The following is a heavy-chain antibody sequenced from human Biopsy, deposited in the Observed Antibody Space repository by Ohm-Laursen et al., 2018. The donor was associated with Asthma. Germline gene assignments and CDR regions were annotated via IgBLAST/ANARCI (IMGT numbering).Heavy chain of an antibody. CDR2: FYYRGRK. V-gene: IGHV4-39*01. D-gene: IGHD7-27*01. J-gene: IGHJ4*02. CDR1: GDAMSTGGSY. Sequence: GTLSLTCIVSGDAMSTGGSYWGWIRQSPGKGLEWIGGFYYRGRKYLKPSLEGRVTISVDTPKNRFPLKLSSVTAADTAVYYCARHWDWGSFFDYWGQGTPVTVSS. CDR3: ARHWDWGSFFDY.